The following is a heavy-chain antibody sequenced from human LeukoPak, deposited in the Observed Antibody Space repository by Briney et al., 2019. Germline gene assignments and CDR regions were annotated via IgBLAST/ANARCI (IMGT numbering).Heavy chain of an antibody. CDR2: IWYGGSNK. CDR1: GFTFSSYA. D-gene: IGHD1-1*01. CDR3: ATTTGTTVYYFDY. J-gene: IGHJ4*02. V-gene: IGHV3-33*08. Sequence: PGGSLRLSCAASGFTFSSYAMSWIRQAPGKGLEWVAVIWYGGSNKYYADSVKGRFTISRDNSKNTLYLQMNSLRAEDTAVYYCATTTGTTVYYFDYWGQGTLVTVSS.